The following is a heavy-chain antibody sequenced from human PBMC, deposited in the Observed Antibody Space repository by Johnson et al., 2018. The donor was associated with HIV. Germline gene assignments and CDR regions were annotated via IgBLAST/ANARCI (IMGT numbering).Heavy chain of an antibody. Sequence: MQLVESGGGVVQPGRSLKLSCAASGFPFSTYAVHWVRQSPGKGLERVAVISYDGSNKYYADSVKAPLTISRDNSKNTLYLQMNSLGTDDTAVYYCARGMGLQLGNALDIWGQGTMVTVSS. J-gene: IGHJ3*02. V-gene: IGHV3-30*04. D-gene: IGHD1-1*01. CDR1: GFPFSTYA. CDR3: ARGMGLQLGNALDI. CDR2: ISYDGSNK.